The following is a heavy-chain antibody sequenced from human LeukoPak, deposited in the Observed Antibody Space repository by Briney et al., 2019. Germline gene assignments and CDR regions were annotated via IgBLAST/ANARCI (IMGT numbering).Heavy chain of an antibody. CDR3: ARGGLISLANTPLGAFDM. CDR1: GGSISSGSYY. CDR2: IYTSGST. J-gene: IGHJ3*02. Sequence: SETLSLTCTVSGGSISSGSYYWSWIRQPAGKGLEWIGRIYTSGSTNYNPSLKSRVTISVDTSKNQFSLKLSSVTPEDTAVYYCARGGLISLANTPLGAFDMWGQGTMVSVPS. V-gene: IGHV4-61*02. D-gene: IGHD3/OR15-3a*01.